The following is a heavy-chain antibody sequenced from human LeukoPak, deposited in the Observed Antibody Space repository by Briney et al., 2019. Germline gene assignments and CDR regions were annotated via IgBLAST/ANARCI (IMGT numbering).Heavy chain of an antibody. D-gene: IGHD3-16*01. CDR2: ISSSGSTI. CDR1: GFTFSSYE. J-gene: IGHJ4*02. Sequence: GGSLRLSCVASGFTFSSYEMNWVRQAPGKGLEWVSYISSSGSTIYYPDSVKGRFTISRDNAKNSLYLQMNSLRAEDTAVYYCARARRIGAYHSFFDYWGQGTLVTVSS. CDR3: ARARRIGAYHSFFDY. V-gene: IGHV3-48*03.